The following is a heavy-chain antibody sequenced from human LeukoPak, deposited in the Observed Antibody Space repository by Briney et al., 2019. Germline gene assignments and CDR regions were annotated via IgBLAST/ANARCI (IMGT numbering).Heavy chain of an antibody. D-gene: IGHD2-2*01. Sequence: ASVKVSCKASGYTFTTYAMHWVRQAPGQGLEWMGRINPNTGGTDYAQKFQGRVTMTRDTSISTAYMDLSRLRSDDTAVYYCARDYCSSTSCLFDYWGQGTLVTVSS. V-gene: IGHV1-2*06. CDR2: INPNTGGT. J-gene: IGHJ4*02. CDR3: ARDYCSSTSCLFDY. CDR1: GYTFTTYA.